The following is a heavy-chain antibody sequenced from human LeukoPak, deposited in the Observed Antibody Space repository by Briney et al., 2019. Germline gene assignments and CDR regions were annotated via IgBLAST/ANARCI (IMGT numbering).Heavy chain of an antibody. Sequence: GGSLRLSCEASGFTFIGYYMAWIRQAPGKGLERISSISNSGSTIYYAASVKGRFTISRDNGKNSLYLQMNSLRAEDTAVYYCARFRFYYSDGQADSLDLWGQGTKVTVTS. D-gene: IGHD3-10*01. CDR3: ARFRFYYSDGQADSLDL. CDR1: GFTFIGYY. V-gene: IGHV3-11*04. J-gene: IGHJ3*01. CDR2: ISNSGSTI.